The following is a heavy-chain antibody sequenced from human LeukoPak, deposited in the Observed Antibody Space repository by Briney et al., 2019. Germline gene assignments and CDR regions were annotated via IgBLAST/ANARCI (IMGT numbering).Heavy chain of an antibody. CDR1: GGSFSGYY. Sequence: SETLSLTCAVYGGSFSGYYWSWIRRPPGKGLEWIGEINHSGSTNYNPSLKSRVTISVDTSKNQFSLKLSSVTAADTAVYYCARQGEDGGYCSGGNCYSFGSNDYWGQGTLVTVSS. V-gene: IGHV4-34*01. J-gene: IGHJ4*02. D-gene: IGHD2-15*01. CDR3: ARQGEDGGYCSGGNCYSFGSNDY. CDR2: INHSGST.